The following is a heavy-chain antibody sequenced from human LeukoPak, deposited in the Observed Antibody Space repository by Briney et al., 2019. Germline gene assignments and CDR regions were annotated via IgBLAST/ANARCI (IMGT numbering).Heavy chain of an antibody. CDR3: ARGQLLRYFDGLRYGMDV. CDR2: IDHSGST. CDR1: GGSFSGYY. J-gene: IGHJ6*04. V-gene: IGHV4-34*01. Sequence: KPSETLSLTCAVYGGSFSGYYWSWIRQPPGKGLEWIGEIDHSGSTNYNPSLKSRVTISVDTSKNQFSLKLSSVTAADTAVYYCARGQLLRYFDGLRYGMDVWGKGTTVTVSS. D-gene: IGHD3-9*01.